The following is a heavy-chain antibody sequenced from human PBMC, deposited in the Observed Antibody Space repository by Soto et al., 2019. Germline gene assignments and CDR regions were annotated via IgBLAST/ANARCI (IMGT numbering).Heavy chain of an antibody. J-gene: IGHJ6*02. Sequence: SLRLSCAASGFTFSSYAMHWVRQAPGKGLEWVAVISYDGSNKYYADSVKGRFTISRDNSKNTLYLQMNSLRAEDTAVYYCARDRRTYYDILTGYRATDVWGQGTTVTVSS. V-gene: IGHV3-30-3*01. CDR2: ISYDGSNK. CDR3: ARDRRTYYDILTGYRATDV. D-gene: IGHD3-9*01. CDR1: GFTFSSYA.